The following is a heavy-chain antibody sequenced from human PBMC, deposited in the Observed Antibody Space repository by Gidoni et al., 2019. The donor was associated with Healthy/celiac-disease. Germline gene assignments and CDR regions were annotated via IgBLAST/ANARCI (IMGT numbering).Heavy chain of an antibody. CDR2: IWYDGSNK. CDR3: ARDDGVSTFYGMDV. J-gene: IGHJ6*02. V-gene: IGHV3-33*01. Sequence: QVQLVESGGGVVQPGRSLRLSCAASGFTFSSYGMHWVRQAPGKGLEWVAVIWYDGSNKYYADSVKGRFTISRDNSKNTLYLQMNSLRAEDTAVYYCARDDGVSTFYGMDVWGQGTTVTVSS. CDR1: GFTFSSYG. D-gene: IGHD1-26*01.